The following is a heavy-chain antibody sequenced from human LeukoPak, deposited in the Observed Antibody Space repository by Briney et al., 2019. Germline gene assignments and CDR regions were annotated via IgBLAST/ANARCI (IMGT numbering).Heavy chain of an antibody. V-gene: IGHV3-7*01. CDR2: INQDGSER. D-gene: IGHD6-25*01. J-gene: IGHJ4*02. Sequence: QSGGSLRLSCAASEFTFSGHWMSWVRQAPGKGLEWVAHINQDGSERLYVDSVKGRFTISRDNAKNSLYLQMNSLRDEDTAVYYCARSTHSSADYWGQGTLVTVSS. CDR1: EFTFSGHW. CDR3: ARSTHSSADY.